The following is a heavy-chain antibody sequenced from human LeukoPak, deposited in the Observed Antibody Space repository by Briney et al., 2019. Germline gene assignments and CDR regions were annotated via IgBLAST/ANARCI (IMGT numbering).Heavy chain of an antibody. CDR2: INHSGST. V-gene: IGHV4-34*01. J-gene: IGHJ4*02. CDR3: ARGDYDYVWGSYRYPAFDY. CDR1: GGSFSGYY. D-gene: IGHD3-16*02. Sequence: SETLSLTCAVYGGSFSGYYLSWLRQPPGKGLEWIGEINHSGSTNYNASLKSRVTISVDTSKNQFSLKLSSVTAADTAVYYCARGDYDYVWGSYRYPAFDYWGQGTLVTVSS.